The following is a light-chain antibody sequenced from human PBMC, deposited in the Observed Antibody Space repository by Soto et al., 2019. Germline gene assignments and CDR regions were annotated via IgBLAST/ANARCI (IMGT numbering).Light chain of an antibody. J-gene: IGKJ2*01. CDR1: QSISSW. V-gene: IGKV1-5*03. Sequence: DIQMTQSPSTLSASVGDRVTITCRASQSISSWLDWYQQKPGKAPKLLIYKASSLGSGVPSRFSGSGSGTEFTLTISSRQPDDFATYYCQQYNSYSYTFGQGTKLEIK. CDR2: KAS. CDR3: QQYNSYSYT.